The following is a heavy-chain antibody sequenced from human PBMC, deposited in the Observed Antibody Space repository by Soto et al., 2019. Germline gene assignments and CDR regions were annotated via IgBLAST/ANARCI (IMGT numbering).Heavy chain of an antibody. CDR2: IYYSGST. CDR3: ARVNQWLMTSTIDY. J-gene: IGHJ4*02. D-gene: IGHD6-19*01. V-gene: IGHV4-31*03. Sequence: QVQLQESGPGLVKHSQTLYLTCTVSGGSISSGGDYWSWIRQHPGKGQEWIGYIYYSGSTYYNPSLKSRVTISVDTSKNQFSLKLSSVTAADTAVYYCARVNQWLMTSTIDYWGQGTLVTVSS. CDR1: GGSISSGGDY.